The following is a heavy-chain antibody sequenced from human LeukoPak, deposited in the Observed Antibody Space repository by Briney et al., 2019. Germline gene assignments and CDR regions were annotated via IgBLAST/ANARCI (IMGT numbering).Heavy chain of an antibody. J-gene: IGHJ4*02. D-gene: IGHD3-3*01. CDR1: GYTFTSYD. CDR2: MNPNSGNT. V-gene: IGHV1-8*01. Sequence: ASVKVSCKASGYTFTSYDINWVRQATGQGLEWMGWMNPNSGNTGYAQKFQGRVTMTRNTSISTAYMELSSLRSEDTAVYYCAVRHSRSGDFDYWGQGTLVTVSS. CDR3: AVRHSRSGDFDY.